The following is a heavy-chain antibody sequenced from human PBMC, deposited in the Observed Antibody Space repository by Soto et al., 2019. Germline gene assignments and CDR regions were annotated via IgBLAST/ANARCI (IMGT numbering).Heavy chain of an antibody. V-gene: IGHV4-34*01. CDR1: GGSFSGYY. Sequence: QVQLQQWGAGLLKPSETLSLTCAVYGGSFSGYYWSWIRQPPGKGLEWIGEINHSGSTNYNPSLKSRVPISVDTSKNQFSLKLSSVTAADTAVYYCARGYYDILTGYYPWFDPWGQGTLVTVSS. CDR3: ARGYYDILTGYYPWFDP. CDR2: INHSGST. D-gene: IGHD3-9*01. J-gene: IGHJ5*02.